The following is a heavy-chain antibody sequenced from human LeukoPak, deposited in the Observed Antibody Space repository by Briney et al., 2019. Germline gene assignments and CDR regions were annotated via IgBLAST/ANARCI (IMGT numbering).Heavy chain of an antibody. V-gene: IGHV3-23*01. D-gene: IGHD2-15*01. CDR2: ISGSGGST. J-gene: IGHJ1*01. CDR1: GFTFSSYA. CDR3: AKQYCSGGSCYGYFQH. Sequence: GGSLRLSCGASGFTFSSYAMSWVRQAPGKGLEWVSAISGSGGSTYYADSVKGRFTISRDNSKNTLYLQMNSLRAGDTAVYYCAKQYCSGGSCYGYFQHWGQGTLVTVSS.